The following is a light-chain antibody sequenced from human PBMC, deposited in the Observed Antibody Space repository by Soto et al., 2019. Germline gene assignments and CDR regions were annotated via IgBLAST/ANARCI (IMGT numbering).Light chain of an antibody. V-gene: IGLV2-14*01. J-gene: IGLJ1*01. CDR1: SSDIGGYSY. Sequence: SALTQPASVSGSPGQSITISCTGTSSDIGGYSYVSWYQQHPGKAPKLMIYEVNNRPSGISDRFSGSKSGNTASLTISGLQAEDEADYYCISYTSTSTLAFGTGTKVTVL. CDR2: EVN. CDR3: ISYTSTSTLA.